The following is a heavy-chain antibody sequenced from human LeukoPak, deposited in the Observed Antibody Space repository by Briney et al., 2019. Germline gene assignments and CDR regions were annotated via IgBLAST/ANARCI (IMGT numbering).Heavy chain of an antibody. D-gene: IGHD6-13*01. CDR3: AKDAAGPED. J-gene: IGHJ4*02. Sequence: GGSLRLSCVVSGLTFSSYSMSWVRQAPGKGLDWVSGISASGGDTWYPDSVKGRLTISRDNSKNTLFLQMSSLRVEDTAMYYCAKDAAGPEDWGQGTLVTVAS. V-gene: IGHV3-23*01. CDR1: GLTFSSYS. CDR2: ISASGGDT.